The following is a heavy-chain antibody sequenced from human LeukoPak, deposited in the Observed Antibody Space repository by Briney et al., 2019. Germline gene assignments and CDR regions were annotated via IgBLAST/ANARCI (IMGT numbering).Heavy chain of an antibody. CDR3: AREVRGYSGYDAFNWFDP. CDR2: IYTSGST. D-gene: IGHD5-12*01. J-gene: IGHJ5*02. Sequence: SETLSLTCTVSGGSISSYYWSWIRQPAGKGLEWIGRIYTSGSTNYNPSLKSRVTMSVDTSKNQFSLKLSSVTAADTAVYYCAREVRGYSGYDAFNWFDPWGQGTLVTVSS. V-gene: IGHV4-4*07. CDR1: GGSISSYY.